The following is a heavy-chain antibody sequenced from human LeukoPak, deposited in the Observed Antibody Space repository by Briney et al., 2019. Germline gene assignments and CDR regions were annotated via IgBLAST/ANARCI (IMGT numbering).Heavy chain of an antibody. V-gene: IGHV4-59*01. CDR3: ARGRGPYCGGDCYSRLYYYYYMDV. Sequence: SETLSLTCTVSGGSISSYYWSWIRQPPGKGLEWIGYIYYSGSTNYNPSLKSRVTISVDTSKNQFSLKLSSVTAADTAVYYCARGRGPYCGGDCYSRLYYYYYMDVWGKGTTVTISS. CDR1: GGSISSYY. J-gene: IGHJ6*03. D-gene: IGHD2-21*02. CDR2: IYYSGST.